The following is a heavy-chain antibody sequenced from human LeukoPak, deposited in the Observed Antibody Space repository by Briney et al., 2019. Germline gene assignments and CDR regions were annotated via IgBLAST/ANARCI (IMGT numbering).Heavy chain of an antibody. D-gene: IGHD7-27*01. V-gene: IGHV4-34*01. Sequence: PSETLSLTCAVYGGSFSGYYWSWIRQPPGKGLEWIGGINHSGSTNYNPSLKSRVTISVDTSKNQFSLKLSSVTAADTAVYYCARDQAGDSDAFDIWGQGTMVTVSS. CDR1: GGSFSGYY. CDR2: INHSGST. CDR3: ARDQAGDSDAFDI. J-gene: IGHJ3*02.